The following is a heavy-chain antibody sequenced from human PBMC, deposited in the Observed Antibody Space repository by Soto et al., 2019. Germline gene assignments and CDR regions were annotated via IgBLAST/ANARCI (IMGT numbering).Heavy chain of an antibody. V-gene: IGHV1-3*01. D-gene: IGHD6-13*01. CDR3: AREGSSSWHTYYYYYGMDV. CDR1: GYTFTSYA. CDR2: INAGNGNT. J-gene: IGHJ6*02. Sequence: ASVKVSCKASGYTFTSYAMHWVRQAPGHRLEWMGWINAGNGNTKYSQKFQGRVTITRDTSASTAYMELSSLRSEDTAVYYCAREGSSSWHTYYYYYGMDVWGQGTTVTVSS.